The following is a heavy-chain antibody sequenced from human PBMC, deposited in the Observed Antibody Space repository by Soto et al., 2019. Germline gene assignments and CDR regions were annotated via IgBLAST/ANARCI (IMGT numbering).Heavy chain of an antibody. CDR3: AKSTVAGTPFDS. CDR1: GGPFISPRNY. V-gene: IGHV4-39*01. J-gene: IGHJ4*02. CDR2: IYYVGST. Sequence: QLQLQESGPGLVKPSETLSLACSVSGGPFISPRNYWGWIRQPPGKGLEWIGRIYYVGSTYHNPSLKSRATISVDTSKSQLSLKLVSVSAADTAVYYCAKSTVAGTPFDSWGQGILVTVSS. D-gene: IGHD6-19*01.